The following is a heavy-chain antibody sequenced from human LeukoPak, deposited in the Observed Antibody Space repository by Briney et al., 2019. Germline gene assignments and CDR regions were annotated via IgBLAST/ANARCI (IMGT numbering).Heavy chain of an antibody. CDR1: GFTFSSYS. CDR2: ISYDGSNK. Sequence: PGGSLRLSCAASGFTFSSYSMNWVRQAPGKGLEWVAVISYDGSNKYYADSVKGRFTISRDNSKNTLYLQMNSLSTEDTAVYYCARSGSTVVAEDYWGQGTLVTVSS. J-gene: IGHJ4*02. V-gene: IGHV3-30*03. D-gene: IGHD6-19*01. CDR3: ARSGSTVVAEDY.